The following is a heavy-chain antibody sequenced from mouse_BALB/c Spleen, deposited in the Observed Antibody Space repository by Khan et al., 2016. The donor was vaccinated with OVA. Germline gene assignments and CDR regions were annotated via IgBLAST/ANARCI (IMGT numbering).Heavy chain of an antibody. CDR2: IWGDGST. CDR3: AGAYYGNYREAMDY. J-gene: IGHJ4*01. Sequence: QVQLKQSGPDLVAPSQSLSITCTVSGFSLTGYGVNWVRQPPGKGLEWLGMIWGDGSTDYNSALKSRLNLSKDNSKSHVFLKMNSLQTDDTARYYCAGAYYGNYREAMDYWGQGTSVTVSS. CDR1: GFSLTGYG. V-gene: IGHV2-6-7*01. D-gene: IGHD2-10*01.